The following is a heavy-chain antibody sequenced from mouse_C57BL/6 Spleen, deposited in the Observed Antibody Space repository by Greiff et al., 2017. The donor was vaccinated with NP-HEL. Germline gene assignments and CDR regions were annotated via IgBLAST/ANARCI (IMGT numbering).Heavy chain of an antibody. J-gene: IGHJ2*01. D-gene: IGHD2-2*01. CDR3: ARPSSTMVTSFDY. CDR2: INPSSGYT. Sequence: QVHVKQSGAELAKPGASVKLSCKASGYTFTSYWMHWVKQRPGQGLEWIGYINPSSGYTKYNQKFKDKATLTADKSSSTAYMQLSSLTYEDSAVYYCARPSSTMVTSFDYWGQGTTLTVSS. CDR1: GYTFTSYW. V-gene: IGHV1-7*01.